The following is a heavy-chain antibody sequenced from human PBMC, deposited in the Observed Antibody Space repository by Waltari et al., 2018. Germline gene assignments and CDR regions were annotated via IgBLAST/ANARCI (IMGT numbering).Heavy chain of an antibody. J-gene: IGHJ4*02. Sequence: QVQLQESGPGLVKPSETLSLTCAVSGYSISSRYYWGWIRQPPGKGLEWIGSIYQSGSTYYNPSLKSRVTISVDTSKNQFSLKLSSVTAADTAVYYCARVDYDSSGYLVDYWGQGTLVTVSS. D-gene: IGHD3-22*01. CDR3: ARVDYDSSGYLVDY. CDR2: IYQSGST. V-gene: IGHV4-38-2*01. CDR1: GYSISSRYY.